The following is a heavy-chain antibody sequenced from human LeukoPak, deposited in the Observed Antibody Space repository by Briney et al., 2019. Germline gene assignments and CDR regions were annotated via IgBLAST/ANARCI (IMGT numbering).Heavy chain of an antibody. CDR1: GGFISSYH. V-gene: IGHV4-59*08. D-gene: IGHD6-6*01. CDR2: VHYTGTT. Sequence: KSSETLSLTCTVSGGFISSYHRNWIRQSPGKGLEWIGYVHYTGTTNYNPSLKSRVVMSVDTSKNQFSLNLNSVTAADTAVYYCARRGAARRYDGLDVWGQGTTVTVSS. J-gene: IGHJ6*02. CDR3: ARRGAARRYDGLDV.